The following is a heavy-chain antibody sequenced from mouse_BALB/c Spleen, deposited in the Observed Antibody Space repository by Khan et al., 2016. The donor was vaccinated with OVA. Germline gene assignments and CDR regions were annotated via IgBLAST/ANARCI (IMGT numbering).Heavy chain of an antibody. CDR3: TKPPFFSYIMVY. V-gene: IGHV9-3-1*01. J-gene: IGHJ4*01. Sequence: QIQLVQSGPELKKPGETVKISCKVSGYTFKNHGMNWVKQAPGKGLKWMGWINTYTGEPTYVEDFKGRFAFSLETSASTAYLQINNLKNEDTTTYFCTKPPFFSYIMVYWGQGTSVTVSS. CDR1: GYTFKNHG. CDR2: INTYTGEP. D-gene: IGHD1-3*01.